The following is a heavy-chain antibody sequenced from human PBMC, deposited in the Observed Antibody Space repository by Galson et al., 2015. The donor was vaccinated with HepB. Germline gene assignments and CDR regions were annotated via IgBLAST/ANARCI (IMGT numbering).Heavy chain of an antibody. CDR3: AHSVKGSGTYYFDY. CDR2: IFWDDDK. CDR1: GFSLNTRGVG. V-gene: IGHV2-5*02. Sequence: PALVKPTQTLTLTCTFSGFSLNTRGVGVGWTRQPPGKALEWLALIFWDDDKRHSPSLRSRLTITKGTSKNQVVLTLTNVDPVDTGTYYCAHSVKGSGTYYFDYWGQGTLVTVSS. D-gene: IGHD3-10*01. J-gene: IGHJ4*02.